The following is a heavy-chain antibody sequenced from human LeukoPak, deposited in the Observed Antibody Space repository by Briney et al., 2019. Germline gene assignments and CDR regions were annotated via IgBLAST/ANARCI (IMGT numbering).Heavy chain of an antibody. CDR1: GFSLSTYGEG. Sequence: SGPTLVNPTQTLTLTCTFSGFSLSTYGEGMAWIRQPPGKGLEWVGYTYYSGTTYYNPSLKGRGTISVDTSKNQFSLKLSSVTAADTAVYYCARSGPWGYYYASGSYYPDYWGQGTLVTVSS. V-gene: IGHV4-30-4*08. D-gene: IGHD3-10*01. CDR3: ARSGPWGYYYASGSYYPDY. CDR2: TYYSGTT. J-gene: IGHJ4*02.